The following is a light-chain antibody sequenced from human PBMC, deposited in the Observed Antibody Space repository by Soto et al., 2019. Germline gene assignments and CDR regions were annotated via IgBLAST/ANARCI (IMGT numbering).Light chain of an antibody. Sequence: EIVMKQSPATLSVSPGERVTLSCRASESLSTDLAWYQQKPGQAPRLLIYGASTKDTGIPARFSGSGSATDFTLNISSLQSEDFAVYYCQSYNDWPFTFGQGTKLEI. V-gene: IGKV3-15*01. CDR1: ESLSTD. CDR3: QSYNDWPFT. J-gene: IGKJ2*01. CDR2: GAS.